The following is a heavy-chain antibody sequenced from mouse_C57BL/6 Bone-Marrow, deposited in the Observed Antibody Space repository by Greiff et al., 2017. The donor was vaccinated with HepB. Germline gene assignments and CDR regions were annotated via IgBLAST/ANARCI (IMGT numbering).Heavy chain of an antibody. J-gene: IGHJ1*03. D-gene: IGHD1-1*01. CDR2: INYDGSST. V-gene: IGHV5-16*01. CDR3: ARDFPIYYYGSSYGYFDV. CDR1: GFTFSDYY. Sequence: EVQLVESEGGLVQPGSSMKLSCTASGFTFSDYYMAWVRQVPEKGLEWVANINYDGSSTYYLDSLKSRFIISRDNAKNILYLQMSSLKSEDTATYYCARDFPIYYYGSSYGYFDVWGTGTTVTVSS.